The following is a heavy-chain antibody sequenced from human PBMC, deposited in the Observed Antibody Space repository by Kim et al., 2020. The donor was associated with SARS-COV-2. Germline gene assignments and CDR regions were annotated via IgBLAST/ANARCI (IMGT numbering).Heavy chain of an antibody. CDR3: AKDITDGDYAPLFRYYYGMDV. Sequence: GGSLRLSCAASGFTFDDYAMHWVRQAPGKGLEWVSGISWNSGSIGYADSVKGRFTISRDNAKNSLYLQMNSLRAEDTALYYCAKDITDGDYAPLFRYYYGMDVWGQGTTVTVSS. J-gene: IGHJ6*02. CDR2: ISWNSGSI. D-gene: IGHD4-17*01. V-gene: IGHV3-9*01. CDR1: GFTFDDYA.